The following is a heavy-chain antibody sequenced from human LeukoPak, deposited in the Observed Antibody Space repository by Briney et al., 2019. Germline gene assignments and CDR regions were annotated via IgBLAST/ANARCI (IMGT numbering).Heavy chain of an antibody. J-gene: IGHJ3*01. CDR3: ARRRDERGYKDIFDG. CDR2: NYPGDSDT. V-gene: IGHV5-51*01. CDR1: GYSFTTYW. Sequence: GESLKISCKGSGYSFTTYWIGWVRQMPAKGLAWMGINYPGDSDTIYSPSFQGQVTISADKSISTAYLQWSSLKASDTAMYDCARRRDERGYKDIFDGWGQGTMVTVSS. D-gene: IGHD5-18*01.